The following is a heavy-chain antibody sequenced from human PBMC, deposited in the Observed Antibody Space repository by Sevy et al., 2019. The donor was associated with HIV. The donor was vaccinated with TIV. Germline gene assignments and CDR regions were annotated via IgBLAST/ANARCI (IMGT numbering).Heavy chain of an antibody. CDR1: GFTFSTHA. D-gene: IGHD4-4*01. J-gene: IGHJ4*02. CDR2: IWTEGDDE. V-gene: IGHV3-33*01. CDR3: ATEYSNGFDY. Sequence: GESLKISCAAFGFTFSTHAMHWVRQAPGKGLEWVAVIWTEGDDESYADSVRGRFTISRENSKNTLYLQMNSLRSEDTAVDYSATEYSNGFDYWGQGTRVTVSS.